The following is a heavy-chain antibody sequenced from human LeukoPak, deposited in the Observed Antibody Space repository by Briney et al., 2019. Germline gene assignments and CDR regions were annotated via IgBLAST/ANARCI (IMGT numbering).Heavy chain of an antibody. Sequence: PSETLSLTCGVSGGSITNTNYWTWVRPPPGKGLEWIGEVNLQGSTNYNPSLMGRVAIAVDTSENHISLPLTPVTAADTAVYYCAREGGPYRPLDYSGQGTLVTVSS. CDR2: VNLQGST. CDR1: GGSITNTNY. CDR3: AREGGPYRPLDY. V-gene: IGHV4-4*02. J-gene: IGHJ4*02.